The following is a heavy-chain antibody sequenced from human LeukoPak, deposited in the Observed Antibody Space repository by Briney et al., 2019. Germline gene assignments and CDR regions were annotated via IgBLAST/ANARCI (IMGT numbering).Heavy chain of an antibody. CDR1: GYNFTTYA. CDR2: IIAGTGIT. V-gene: IGHV1-3*01. CDR3: ARTSGSESFYTN. Sequence: ASVKVSCKASGYNFTTYAIHWVRQAPGQRLEWMGWIIAGTGITQYSQKFQGRVTFTRDTSANAAYMEVSSLRSEDTALYFCARTSGSESFYTNWGQGTLVTVSS. D-gene: IGHD3-10*01. J-gene: IGHJ4*02.